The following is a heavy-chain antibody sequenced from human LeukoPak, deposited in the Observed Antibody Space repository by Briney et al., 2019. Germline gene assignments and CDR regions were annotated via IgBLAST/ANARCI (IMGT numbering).Heavy chain of an antibody. CDR3: AREGGGSGSYYLYYYYYGMDV. D-gene: IGHD3-10*01. Sequence: ASVKVSCKASGYTFTSYGISWARQAPGQGLEWMGWISAYNGNTNYAQKLQGRDTMTTDTSTSTAYMELRSLRSDDTAVYYCAREGGGSGSYYLYYYYYGMDVWGQGTTVTVSS. CDR1: GYTFTSYG. V-gene: IGHV1-18*01. CDR2: ISAYNGNT. J-gene: IGHJ6*02.